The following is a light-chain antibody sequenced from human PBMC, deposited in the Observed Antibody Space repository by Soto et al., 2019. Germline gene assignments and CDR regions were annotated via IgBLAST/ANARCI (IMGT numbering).Light chain of an antibody. CDR2: DAS. CDR3: QQYDDYSLFT. Sequence: DIQMTQSPSTLAASVGDRVTITYRASQSVSRWLAWYQQKPGKAPKVLIYDASSLESGVPSRFSGNGSGTEFTLTISRLQPEDFATYYCQQYDDYSLFTVCQGTKVEIK. V-gene: IGKV1-5*01. J-gene: IGKJ2*01. CDR1: QSVSRW.